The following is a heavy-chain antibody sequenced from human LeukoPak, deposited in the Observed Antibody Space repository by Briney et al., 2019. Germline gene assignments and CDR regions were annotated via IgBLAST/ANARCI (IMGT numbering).Heavy chain of an antibody. CDR1: GGCITSSDYY. CDR2: IYYSGST. V-gene: IGHV4-39*07. D-gene: IGHD3-10*01. J-gene: IGHJ4*02. Sequence: PSETLSLTCTVSGGCITSSDYYWAWVRQPPGKGLEWIGSIYYSGSTYYNPSLKSRVTISVDTSKNQFSLKLSSVTAADTAVYYCASFQYYYGSGSYYQKTPSYYFDYWGQGTLVTVSS. CDR3: ASFQYYYGSGSYYQKTPSYYFDY.